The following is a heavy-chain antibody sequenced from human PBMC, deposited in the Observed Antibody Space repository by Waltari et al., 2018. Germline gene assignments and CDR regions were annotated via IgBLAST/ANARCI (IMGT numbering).Heavy chain of an antibody. CDR1: GFTFSTCW. CDR2: LNEDGSSK. Sequence: EVQLVESGGGLVRPGGSLRLSCAASGFTFSTCWMTWFRQAPGKGVEGVASLNEDGSSKYYLDSVKGRFTISRDNARNSLYLQMNGLGAEDTAVYYCSRDRIWFRETQDYWGQGTLVTVSS. D-gene: IGHD3-10*01. J-gene: IGHJ4*02. V-gene: IGHV3-7*01. CDR3: SRDRIWFRETQDY.